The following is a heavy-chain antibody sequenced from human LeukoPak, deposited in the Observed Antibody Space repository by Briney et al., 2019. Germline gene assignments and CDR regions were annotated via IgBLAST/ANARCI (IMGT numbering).Heavy chain of an antibody. CDR2: INAGNGNT. V-gene: IGHV1-3*01. D-gene: IGHD3-10*01. J-gene: IGHJ4*02. CDR3: AREYYYGSGNYYNRIDY. Sequence: ASVEVSCKASGYTFTSYAMHWVRQAPGQRLEWMGWINAGNGNTKYSQEFQGRVTITRDTSASTAYMVLNRLRSDDTAVYYCAREYYYGSGNYYNRIDYWGQGTLVTVSS. CDR1: GYTFTSYA.